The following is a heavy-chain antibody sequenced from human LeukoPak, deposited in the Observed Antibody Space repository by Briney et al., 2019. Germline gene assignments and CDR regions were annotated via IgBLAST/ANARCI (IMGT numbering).Heavy chain of an antibody. Sequence: PSETLSLTCTVSGGSISSSSYYWGWIRQPPGKGLEWIGSIYYSGSTYYNPSLKSRVTISVDTSKNQFSLKLSSVTAADTAVYYCAILGRGYSYGSAEYFQHWGQGTLVTVSS. CDR3: AILGRGYSYGSAEYFQH. D-gene: IGHD5-18*01. J-gene: IGHJ1*01. V-gene: IGHV4-39*07. CDR1: GGSISSSSYY. CDR2: IYYSGST.